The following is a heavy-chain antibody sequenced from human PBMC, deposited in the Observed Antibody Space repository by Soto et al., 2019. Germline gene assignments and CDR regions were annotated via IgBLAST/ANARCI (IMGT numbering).Heavy chain of an antibody. Sequence: SETLSLTCAVYGGSFSGYYWSWIRQHPGKGLEWIGYIYYSGSTYYNPSLKSRVTISVDTSKNQFSLKLSSVTAADTAVYYCARVSLFYGDYEDYWGQGTLVTVSS. CDR2: IYYSGST. V-gene: IGHV4-31*11. CDR3: ARVSLFYGDYEDY. J-gene: IGHJ4*02. CDR1: GGSFSGYY. D-gene: IGHD4-17*01.